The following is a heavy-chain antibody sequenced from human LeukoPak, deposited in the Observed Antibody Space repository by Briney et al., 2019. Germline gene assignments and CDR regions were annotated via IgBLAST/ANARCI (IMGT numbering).Heavy chain of an antibody. Sequence: SETLSLTCTVSGGSISSYYWSWIRQPPGKGLEWIGYIYYSGSTNYNPSLKSRVTISVDTSKNQFSLKLSSVTAADTAVYYCARDLANPPFDYWGQGTLVTVSS. CDR1: GGSISSYY. CDR2: IYYSGST. V-gene: IGHV4-59*01. CDR3: ARDLANPPFDY. J-gene: IGHJ4*02. D-gene: IGHD4/OR15-4a*01.